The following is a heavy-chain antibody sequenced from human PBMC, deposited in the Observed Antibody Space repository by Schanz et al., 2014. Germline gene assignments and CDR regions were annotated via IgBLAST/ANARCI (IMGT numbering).Heavy chain of an antibody. V-gene: IGHV3-30*04. CDR2: ISHDGSKE. D-gene: IGHD3-3*01. CDR3: AREADSVFGVAIMQRCDY. CDR1: GFTFRTYA. Sequence: VQLVESGGGLVQPGGSLRLSCAASGFTFRTYAVHWVRQAPGMGLEWVAAISHDGSKEFYIDSVKGRFTISRDNSKNTLYLQMSRLRNEDTAAYFCAREADSVFGVAIMQRCDYWGHGTRVVVSS. J-gene: IGHJ4*01.